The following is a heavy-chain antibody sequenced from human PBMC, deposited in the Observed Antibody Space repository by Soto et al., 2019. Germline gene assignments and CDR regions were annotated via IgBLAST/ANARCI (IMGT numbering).Heavy chain of an antibody. D-gene: IGHD5-18*01. CDR2: ISGYNGDT. CDR3: ARGAYNHDFDF. J-gene: IGHJ4*02. CDR1: GYNFTTYN. V-gene: IGHV1-18*01. Sequence: QVQLVQSGGAVKKPGASVKVSCKASGYNFTTYNIIWVRQAPGQGLAWMAWISGYNGDTNYAQKLQGRVTMTTDASTSTAYMELTSLRSDDTAVYYCARGAYNHDFDFWVQGTLVTVSS.